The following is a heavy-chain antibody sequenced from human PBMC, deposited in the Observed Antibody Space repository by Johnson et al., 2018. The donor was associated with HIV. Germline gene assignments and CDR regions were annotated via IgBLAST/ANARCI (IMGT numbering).Heavy chain of an antibody. Sequence: QVQLVESGGGVVQPGRSLRLSCAASGFTFSSYAMHWVRQAPGKGLEWVAVISYDGSNQYYADSVKGRFTISRDNSKNTLYLQMNSLRAEDTAVYYCARDRPIAPFDIWGQGTMVTVSS. CDR2: ISYDGSNQ. D-gene: IGHD3-22*01. J-gene: IGHJ3*02. CDR3: ARDRPIAPFDI. V-gene: IGHV3-30-3*01. CDR1: GFTFSSYA.